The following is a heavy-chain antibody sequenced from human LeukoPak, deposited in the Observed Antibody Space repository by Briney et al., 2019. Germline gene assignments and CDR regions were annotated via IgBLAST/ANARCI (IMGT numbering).Heavy chain of an antibody. J-gene: IGHJ4*02. CDR2: ISWNSGSI. CDR3: AKDIATGNRLYYFDY. V-gene: IGHV3-9*01. CDR1: GFTFDDYA. D-gene: IGHD1-14*01. Sequence: GGSLRLSCAASGFTFDDYAMHWVRQAPGKGLEWVSGISWNSGSIGYADSVKGRFAISRDNAKNSLYLQMNSLRAEDTALYYCAKDIATGNRLYYFDYWGQGTLVTVSS.